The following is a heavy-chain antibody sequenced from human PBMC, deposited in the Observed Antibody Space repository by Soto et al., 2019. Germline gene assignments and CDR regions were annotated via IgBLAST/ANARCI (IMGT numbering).Heavy chain of an antibody. CDR3: ARDLRRGYSYGYATRPDY. V-gene: IGHV3-21*01. J-gene: IGHJ4*02. CDR1: GFTFSSYS. CDR2: ISSSSSYI. Sequence: GGSLRLSCAASGFTFSSYSMNWVRQAPGKGLEWVSSISSSSSYIYYADSVKGRFTISRDNAKNSLYLQMNSLRAEDTAVYYCARDLRRGYSYGYATRPDYWGQGTLVTVSS. D-gene: IGHD5-18*01.